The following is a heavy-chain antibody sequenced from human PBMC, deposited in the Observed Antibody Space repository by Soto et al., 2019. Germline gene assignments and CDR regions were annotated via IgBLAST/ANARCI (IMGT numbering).Heavy chain of an antibody. V-gene: IGHV1-69*02. CDR2: IMPMLGIA. CDR1: GVTFSRYT. J-gene: IGHJ4*02. D-gene: IGHD4-17*01. CDR3: TTVEGFGDYTFEY. Sequence: QVQLVQSGAEVMKPGSSVKVSCRASGVTFSRYTMTWVRQAPGQGLEWMGRIMPMLGIANYAQKFQGRVTITADKSTTTVYMQLSSLRSEDTAVYYCTTVEGFGDYTFEYCGRGTLVNVSS.